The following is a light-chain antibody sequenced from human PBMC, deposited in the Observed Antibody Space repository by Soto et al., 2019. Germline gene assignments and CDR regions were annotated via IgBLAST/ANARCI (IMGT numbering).Light chain of an antibody. J-gene: IGKJ5*01. Sequence: EIVLTQSPGTLSLSPGERATLSCRASQSVGNNFLAWYQQKPGQAPRLLFYNPSSRATGIPDRFSGSGSGTDFTLTISRLEPEDFAVYYCHQYAYSPQTFGQGTRLEIK. CDR1: QSVGNNF. CDR3: HQYAYSPQT. CDR2: NPS. V-gene: IGKV3-20*01.